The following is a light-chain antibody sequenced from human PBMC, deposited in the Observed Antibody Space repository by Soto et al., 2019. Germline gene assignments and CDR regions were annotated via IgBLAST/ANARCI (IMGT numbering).Light chain of an antibody. J-gene: IGKJ4*01. V-gene: IGKV1-6*01. Sequence: AIPMTQSPSSLYASIGDRVTITCRASQAIRSDLGWYQQKPGKAPKVLIYTASTLQTGVPSRFSGSGSGTDFTLTISSLQPEDFATYYCRQDNDFPVTFGGGTKVE. CDR3: RQDNDFPVT. CDR1: QAIRSD. CDR2: TAS.